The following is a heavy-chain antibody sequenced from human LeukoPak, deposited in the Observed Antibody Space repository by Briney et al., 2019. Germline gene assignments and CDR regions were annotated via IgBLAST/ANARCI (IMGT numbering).Heavy chain of an antibody. CDR3: ARGGEYDSSGYYRNSTFLFDY. V-gene: IGHV4-34*01. CDR2: INHSGST. D-gene: IGHD3-22*01. J-gene: IGHJ4*02. Sequence: TSETLSLTCAVYGGSFSVYYWSWIRQPPGKGLEWIGEINHSGSTNYNPSLKSRVTISVDTSKNQFSLKLSSVTAADTAVYYCARGGEYDSSGYYRNSTFLFDYWGQGTLVTVFS. CDR1: GGSFSVYY.